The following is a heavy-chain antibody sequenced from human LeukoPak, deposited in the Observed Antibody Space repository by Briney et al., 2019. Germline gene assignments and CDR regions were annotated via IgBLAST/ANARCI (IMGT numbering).Heavy chain of an antibody. CDR3: ASVGYRYASGGY. J-gene: IGHJ4*02. V-gene: IGHV3-23*01. CDR1: GFTFSSYA. Sequence: GGSLRLSCAASGFTFSSYAMSWVRQAPGKGLEWVSGISGSGGSTYSADSVKGRFTISRGNSKDTLYLQMNSLRAEDTAVYYCASVGYRYASGGYWGQGTLVTVSS. D-gene: IGHD5-18*01. CDR2: ISGSGGST.